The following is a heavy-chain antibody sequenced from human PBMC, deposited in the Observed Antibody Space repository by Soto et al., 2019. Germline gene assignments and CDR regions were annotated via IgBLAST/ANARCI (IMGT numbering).Heavy chain of an antibody. V-gene: IGHV5-10-1*01. Sequence: GESLKISCKGPGYSFTSYWISWVRQMPGKGLEWMGRIDPSDSYTNYSPSFQGHVTISADKSISTAYLQWSSLKASDTAMYYCARLQSSSWYYYYYGIDVWRQGTTVTVSS. J-gene: IGHJ6*02. D-gene: IGHD6-13*01. CDR2: IDPSDSYT. CDR1: GYSFTSYW. CDR3: ARLQSSSWYYYYYGIDV.